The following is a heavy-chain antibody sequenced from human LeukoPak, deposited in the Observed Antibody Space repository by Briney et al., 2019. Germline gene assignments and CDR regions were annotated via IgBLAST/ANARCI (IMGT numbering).Heavy chain of an antibody. V-gene: IGHV4-59*03. CDR2: IYYRGDI. J-gene: IGHJ4*02. D-gene: IGHD3/OR15-3a*01. CDR1: DGSIRTYF. Sequence: SETLSLTCSVSDGSIRTYFWSWIRQSPGQGLEWIGNIYYRGDINYNPSLKSRVIISIDTSKNQFSLKVTSLTAADTAVYYCATNKDWAEADWGQGTLVIVSS. CDR3: ATNKDWAEAD.